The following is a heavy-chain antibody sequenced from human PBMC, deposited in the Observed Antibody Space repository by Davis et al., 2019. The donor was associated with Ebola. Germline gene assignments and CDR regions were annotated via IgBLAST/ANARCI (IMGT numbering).Heavy chain of an antibody. D-gene: IGHD3-10*01. CDR3: ARVQGYYGSGSYYNVDYYYYGMDV. V-gene: IGHV3-33*01. CDR1: GFTFSSYG. Sequence: PGGSLRLSCAASGFTFSSYGMHWVRQAPGKGLEWVAVIWYDGSNKYYADSVKGRFTISRDNSKNTLYLQMNSLRAEDTAVYYCARVQGYYGSGSYYNVDYYYYGMDVWGQGTTVTVSS. CDR2: IWYDGSNK. J-gene: IGHJ6*02.